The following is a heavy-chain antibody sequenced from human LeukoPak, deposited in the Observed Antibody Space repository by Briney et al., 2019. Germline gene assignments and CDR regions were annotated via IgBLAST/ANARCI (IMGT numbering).Heavy chain of an antibody. CDR2: ISSSSSYI. D-gene: IGHD6-19*01. CDR3: ARERSSGWSIDY. V-gene: IGHV3-21*01. CDR1: GFTSSSYS. J-gene: IGHJ4*02. Sequence: GGSLRLSCAASGFTSSSYSMNWVRQAPGKGLEWVSSISSSSSYIYYADSVKGRLTISRDNAKNSLYLQMNSLRAEDTAVYYCARERSSGWSIDYWGQGTLVTVSS.